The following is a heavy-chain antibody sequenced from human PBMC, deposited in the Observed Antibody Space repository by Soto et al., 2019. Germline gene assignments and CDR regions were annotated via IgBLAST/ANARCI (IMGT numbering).Heavy chain of an antibody. CDR2: INAGNGNT. Sequence: QVQLVQSGAEEKKPGASVKVSCKASGYTFTSYLLHWLRQAPGQRLEWMEGINAGNGNTKYSQKFQGRVTITRDTSASTAYMELSSLRSEDTAVYYCARAWVVVTAPDYWGQGTLVTVSS. CDR1: GYTFTSYL. CDR3: ARAWVVVTAPDY. D-gene: IGHD2-21*02. V-gene: IGHV1-3*05. J-gene: IGHJ4*02.